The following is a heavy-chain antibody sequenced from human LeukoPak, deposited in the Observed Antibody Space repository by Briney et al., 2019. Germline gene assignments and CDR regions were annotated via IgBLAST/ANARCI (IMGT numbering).Heavy chain of an antibody. V-gene: IGHV4-61*05. Sequence: PSETLSLTCSVSGSSISSTSYYWGWIRQPPGKGLEWIGYIYYSGSTNYNPSLKSRVTISVDTSKNQFSLKLSSVTAADTAVYYCARGQYQLLLGYYFDYWGQGTLVTVSS. CDR3: ARGQYQLLLGYYFDY. D-gene: IGHD2-2*01. CDR2: IYYSGST. J-gene: IGHJ4*02. CDR1: GSSISSTSYY.